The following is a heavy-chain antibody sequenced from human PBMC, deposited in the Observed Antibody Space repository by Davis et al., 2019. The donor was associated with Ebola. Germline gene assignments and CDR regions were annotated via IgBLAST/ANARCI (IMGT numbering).Heavy chain of an antibody. V-gene: IGHV1-8*02. CDR2: MNPDSGNT. D-gene: IGHD4/OR15-4a*01. Sequence: ASVKVSCKASGYTFTSYYMHWVRQATGQGLEWMGWMNPDSGNTGYASKFQGRVTMTRNNSITTAYMELSSLTSEDTAVYYCARPIEKRCSPGCFDLWGRGTLVTVSS. J-gene: IGHJ2*01. CDR1: GYTFTSYY. CDR3: ARPIEKRCSPGCFDL.